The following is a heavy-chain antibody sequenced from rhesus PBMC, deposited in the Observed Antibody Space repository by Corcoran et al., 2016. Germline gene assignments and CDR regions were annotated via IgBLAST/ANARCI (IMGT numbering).Heavy chain of an antibody. CDR3: AKVGYSGSRDRFDF. J-gene: IGHJ3*01. D-gene: IGHD6-25*01. CDR1: GFTFSSYG. V-gene: IGHV3S5*01. CDR2: INSGGGST. Sequence: EVQLVETGGGLVQPGGSLKLSCAASGFTFSSYGMSWVRQAPGKGLEWVSDINSGGGSTYYAESVKGRCTIARDNSKNTLSLQMNSLRVEDTAVYYCAKVGYSGSRDRFDFWGQGLRVTVSS.